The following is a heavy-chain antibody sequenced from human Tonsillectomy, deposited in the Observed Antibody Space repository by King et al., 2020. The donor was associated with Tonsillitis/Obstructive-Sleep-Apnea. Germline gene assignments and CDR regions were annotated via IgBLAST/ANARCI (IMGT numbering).Heavy chain of an antibody. J-gene: IGHJ4*02. Sequence: VQLVESGGGLVQPGGSLRLSCAASGFTFSSYWMHWVRQAPGKGLVWVSRINSDGSSTNYADSVKGRVTISSDNAKNTLYLQMNSLRAEDTAVYYCAGHYDYVWGSTWGPGTRVTVSS. V-gene: IGHV3-74*01. CDR1: GFTFSSYW. D-gene: IGHD3-16*01. CDR3: AGHYDYVWGST. CDR2: INSDGSST.